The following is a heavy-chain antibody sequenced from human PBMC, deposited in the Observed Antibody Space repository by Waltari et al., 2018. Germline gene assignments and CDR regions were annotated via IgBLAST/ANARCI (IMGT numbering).Heavy chain of an antibody. CDR1: GYTFTSYD. CDR2: RNPNSGNT. V-gene: IGHV1-8*03. CDR3: ARVEASLTISEAFDI. J-gene: IGHJ3*02. D-gene: IGHD3-9*01. Sequence: QVQLVQSGAEVKKPGASVKVSCKASGYTFTSYDINWVRQATGQGLEWMGWRNPNSGNTGYAQKFQGRVTITRNTSISTAYMELSSLRSEDTAVYYCARVEASLTISEAFDIWGQGTMVTVSS.